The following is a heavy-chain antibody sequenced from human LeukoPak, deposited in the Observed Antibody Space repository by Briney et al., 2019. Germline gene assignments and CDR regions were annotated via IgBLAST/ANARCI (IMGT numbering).Heavy chain of an antibody. J-gene: IGHJ5*02. CDR1: GGSISSSNW. V-gene: IGHV4-4*02. CDR3: ARVPSKWDNWFDP. CDR2: IYHSGST. Sequence: PSETLSLTCAVSGGSISSSNWWSWVRQPPGKGLEWIGEIYHSGSTNYNPSLQSRVTISLDNSNNQFSLKLSSVTAADTAVYYCARVPSKWDNWFDPWGPGTLVTVSS. D-gene: IGHD1-26*01.